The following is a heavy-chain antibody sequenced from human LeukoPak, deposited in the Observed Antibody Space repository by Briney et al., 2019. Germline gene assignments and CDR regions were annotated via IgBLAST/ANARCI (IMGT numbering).Heavy chain of an antibody. CDR2: MSSGGSYI. J-gene: IGHJ4*02. V-gene: IGHV3-21*01. CDR1: GFTFSSYA. D-gene: IGHD3-3*01. Sequence: PGGSLRLSYAASGFTFSSYAMTWVRQPPGKGLDWFSSMSSGGSYIYYSDSVRGRFSISRDNAKNSLYLQMNRLKAEDTAVYYCARDRPMGASRVFVVQWGQGTLVTVSS. CDR3: ARDRPMGASRVFVVQ.